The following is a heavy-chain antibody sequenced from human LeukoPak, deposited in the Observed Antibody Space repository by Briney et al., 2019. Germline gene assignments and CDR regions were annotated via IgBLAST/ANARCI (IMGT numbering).Heavy chain of an antibody. CDR2: INYSGST. D-gene: IGHD2-2*01. CDR3: ARVDIVVVPSANFDC. J-gene: IGHJ4*02. Sequence: PSETLSLTCTVSGGSISSSSYYWGWIRQPPGKGLEWIGSINYSGSTYYNPSLKSRVTIFVDTSKNQFSLKLSSVTAADTAVYYCARVDIVVVPSANFDCGGQGTLVTVSS. V-gene: IGHV4-39*01. CDR1: GGSISSSSYY.